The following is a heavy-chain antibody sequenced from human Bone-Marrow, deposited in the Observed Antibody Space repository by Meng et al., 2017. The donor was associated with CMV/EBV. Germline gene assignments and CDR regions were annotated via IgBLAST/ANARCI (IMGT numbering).Heavy chain of an antibody. Sequence: SLRLSCAASGFTFSDYVVHWVRQAPGKGLEWVAIVSIDGKNEYYADSVRGRFTVSRDNSKNTLYLQMNSLRAEDTAVYYCAKERPYYDFWSGYSYYYGMDVWGQGTTVTVSS. J-gene: IGHJ6*01. V-gene: IGHV3-30*18. CDR1: GFTFSDYV. CDR2: VSIDGKNE. CDR3: AKERPYYDFWSGYSYYYGMDV. D-gene: IGHD3-3*01.